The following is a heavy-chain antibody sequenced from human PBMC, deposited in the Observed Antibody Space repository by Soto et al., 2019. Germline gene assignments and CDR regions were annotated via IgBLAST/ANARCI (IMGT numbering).Heavy chain of an antibody. Sequence: QVQLQESGPGLVKPSQTLSLTCTVSGGSISSGDYYWRWIRQPPGKGLEWIGYIYYSGSTYYNPSLKSRGTISVDTSKNQCSLKLSSVTAADTAVYYCARDAVVGAHPRGMDVWGQGTTVTVSS. CDR1: GGSISSGDYY. J-gene: IGHJ6*02. CDR3: ARDAVVGAHPRGMDV. V-gene: IGHV4-30-4*01. CDR2: IYYSGST. D-gene: IGHD1-26*01.